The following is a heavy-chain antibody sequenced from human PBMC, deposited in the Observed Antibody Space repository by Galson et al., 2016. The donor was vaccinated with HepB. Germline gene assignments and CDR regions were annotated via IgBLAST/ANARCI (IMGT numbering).Heavy chain of an antibody. CDR2: IKSYTDGGTT. J-gene: IGHJ4*02. CDR1: GFTFSRAW. Sequence: SLRLSCAASGFTFSRAWMNWVRQAPGKGLEWVGRIKSYTDGGTTEYAAPMKGRFTFSRDESNNRLYLQMNSLKTEDTAVYYCTTSSTRGYTYGPSAYWGRGTLVAVCS. V-gene: IGHV3-15*01. CDR3: TTSSTRGYTYGPSAY. D-gene: IGHD5-18*01.